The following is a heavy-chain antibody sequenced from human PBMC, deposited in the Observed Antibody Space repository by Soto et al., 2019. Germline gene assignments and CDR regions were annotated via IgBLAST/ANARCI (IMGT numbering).Heavy chain of an antibody. J-gene: IGHJ4*02. CDR3: ASGTTTVTWLVY. CDR1: GGSISSSSYD. V-gene: IGHV4-39*01. D-gene: IGHD4-17*01. Sequence: QLQLQESGPGLVKPSETLSLTCTVSGGSISSSSYDWGWIRQPPGKGLEWIGSIYYSGSTYYNPFLKSRVTIPVDTSKRQFSLKLSSVTAADTAVYYCASGTTTVTWLVYWGQGTLVTVSS. CDR2: IYYSGST.